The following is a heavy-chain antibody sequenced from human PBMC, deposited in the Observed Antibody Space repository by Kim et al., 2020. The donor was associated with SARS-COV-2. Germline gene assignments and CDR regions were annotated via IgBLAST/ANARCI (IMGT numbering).Heavy chain of an antibody. V-gene: IGHV4-31*11. CDR1: GGPISSGGYH. CDR3: ARARIAAAGRGWVDT. Sequence: SETLSLTCAVSGGPISSGGYHWSWIRQHPGKGLEWIGYIYYSGSTYYNPSLKSRVAISVDTSKNQFSLKLSSVTAADTAVYYCARARIAAAGRGWVDTWG. CDR2: IYYSGST. D-gene: IGHD6-13*01. J-gene: IGHJ5*01.